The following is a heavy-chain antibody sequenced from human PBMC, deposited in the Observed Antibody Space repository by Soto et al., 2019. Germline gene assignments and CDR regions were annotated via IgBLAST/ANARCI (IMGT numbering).Heavy chain of an antibody. CDR2: IWYDGSNK. J-gene: IGHJ6*02. CDR1: GFTFSSYG. V-gene: IGHV3-33*01. Sequence: GGSLRLSCAASGFTFSSYGMHWVRQAPGKGLEWVAVIWYDGSNKYYADSVKGRFTISRDNSKNTLYLQMNSLRAEDTAVYYCARVLGSSWMNVWGQGTTVTVSS. CDR3: ARVLGSSWMNV. D-gene: IGHD6-13*01.